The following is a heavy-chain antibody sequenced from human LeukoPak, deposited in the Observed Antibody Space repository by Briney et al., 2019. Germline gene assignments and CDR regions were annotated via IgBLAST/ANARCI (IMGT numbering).Heavy chain of an antibody. Sequence: SDTLSLPCTVSGRSITNYYWNWIRQPPGKGLEWIGYVYYSGSTNYNPPLKRRVTISLDTSKSQSSLKQRHVAAADTAVYYCARANYYDSGLYFDFWGQGTLVPVSS. CDR2: VYYSGST. CDR3: ARANYYDSGLYFDF. CDR1: GRSITNYY. V-gene: IGHV4-59*07. J-gene: IGHJ4*02. D-gene: IGHD3-22*01.